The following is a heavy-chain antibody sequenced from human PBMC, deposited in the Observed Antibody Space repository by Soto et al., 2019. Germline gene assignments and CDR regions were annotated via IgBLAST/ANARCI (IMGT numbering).Heavy chain of an antibody. CDR1: GGSISSDDHY. Sequence: PSETLSLTCSVSGGSISSDDHYWTWIRQPPGKGLEWIGSIYYTGTTNYNPSLKGRITVSIDTSKSQFSLNLTSVTAADTALYYCASQRRGGYWFAPWGQGTLVTVSS. CDR2: IYYTGTT. J-gene: IGHJ5*02. CDR3: ASQRRGGYWFAP. V-gene: IGHV4-30-4*01.